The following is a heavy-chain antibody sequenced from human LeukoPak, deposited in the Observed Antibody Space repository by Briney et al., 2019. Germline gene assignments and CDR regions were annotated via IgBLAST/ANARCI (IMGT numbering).Heavy chain of an antibody. J-gene: IGHJ4*02. CDR1: GYRFTSYN. CDR3: ARDQHYATDY. V-gene: IGHV1-46*03. D-gene: IGHD2-2*01. Sequence: ASAKVSRKASGYRFTSYNIQWVRQAPGQGLEWMGMVSGSGVNTKYAQKFRDRVTMTSDTSTSTVYMELSSLMSDDTAVYYCARDQHYATDYWGQGTLVTV. CDR2: VSGSGVNT.